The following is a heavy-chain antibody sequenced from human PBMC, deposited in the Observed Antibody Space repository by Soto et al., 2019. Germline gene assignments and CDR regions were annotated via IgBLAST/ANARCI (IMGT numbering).Heavy chain of an antibody. CDR2: ILYDGSKE. D-gene: IGHD2-21*01. J-gene: IGHJ4*02. CDR1: GFSFNTYV. V-gene: IGHV3-30*18. Sequence: PGGSLRLSCTGSGFSFNTYVMDWVRQAPGKGLEWVARILYDGSKEYYADPVKGRFTISRDNSKNTLYLQMDRLRVEDTAVYFCAKGLALMADHWGQGTPVTVS. CDR3: AKGLALMADH.